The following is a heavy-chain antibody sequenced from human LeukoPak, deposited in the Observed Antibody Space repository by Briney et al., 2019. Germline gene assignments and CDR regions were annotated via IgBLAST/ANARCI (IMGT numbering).Heavy chain of an antibody. D-gene: IGHD6-13*01. CDR2: IRYHGSDE. CDR3: AKDGPYSTTWAFDY. J-gene: IGHJ4*02. CDR1: GFTFSSHG. Sequence: GGSLRLSCAASGFTFSSHGMHWIRQAPGKGLEWVAFIRYHGSDEYYADSVKGRSTISRDNSKNTLYLQMNSLRAEDTAVYYCAKDGPYSTTWAFDYWGQGNLVTVSS. V-gene: IGHV3-30*02.